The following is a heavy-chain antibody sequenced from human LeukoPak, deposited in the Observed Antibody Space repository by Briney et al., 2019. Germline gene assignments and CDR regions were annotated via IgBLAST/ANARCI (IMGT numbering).Heavy chain of an antibody. CDR2: INPSGGST. CDR1: GYTFTSYY. V-gene: IGHV1-46*01. CDR3: ARDYRGAKDYYYYMDV. J-gene: IGHJ6*03. D-gene: IGHD1-26*01. Sequence: ASVKVSCKASGYTFTSYYMHWVRQAPGQGLEWMGIINPSGGSTSYAQKFQGRVTMTRDTSTSTVYMELSSLRSEDTAVYYCARDYRGAKDYYYYMDVWGKGTTVTVSS.